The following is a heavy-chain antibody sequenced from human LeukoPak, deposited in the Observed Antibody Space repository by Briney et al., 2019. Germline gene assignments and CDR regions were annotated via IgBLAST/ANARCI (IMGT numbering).Heavy chain of an antibody. CDR2: INSDGSST. V-gene: IGHV3-74*01. Sequence: GGSLRLSCAASGFTFSSYWMHWVRQAPGKGLVGVSRINSDGSSTSYADSVKGRFTISRDNAKNTLYPQMNSLRAEDTAVYYCAREPADSGYCSGGSCPEYYFDYWGQGTLVTVSS. CDR3: AREPADSGYCSGGSCPEYYFDY. J-gene: IGHJ4*02. CDR1: GFTFSSYW. D-gene: IGHD2-15*01.